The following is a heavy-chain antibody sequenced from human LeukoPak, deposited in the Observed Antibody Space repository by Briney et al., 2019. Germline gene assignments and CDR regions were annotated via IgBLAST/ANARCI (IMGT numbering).Heavy chain of an antibody. V-gene: IGHV4-4*07. J-gene: IGHJ6*03. D-gene: IGHD3-3*01. CDR2: IYTSGST. CDR1: GGSISSYY. CDR3: ARLGRSITIFGVVINDYYYMDV. Sequence: SETLSLTCTVSGGSISSYYWSWIRQPAGKGLEWIGRIYTSGSTNYNPSLKSRVTMSVDTSKNQFSLKLSSVTAADTAVYYCARLGRSITIFGVVINDYYYMDVWGKGTTVTVSS.